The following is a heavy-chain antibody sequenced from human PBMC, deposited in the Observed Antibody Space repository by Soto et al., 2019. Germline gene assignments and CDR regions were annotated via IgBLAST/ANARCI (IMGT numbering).Heavy chain of an antibody. CDR3: ARPSSHTATTGTFNY. CDR1: GGSLNSHS. D-gene: IGHD1-1*01. J-gene: IGHJ4*02. CDR2: FIPILGLA. Sequence: QVQLVQSGAEVKKPGSSVIVSCKASGGSLNSHSINWVRQAPGQGLQWVGRFIPILGLANYAQSFQGRVTITADKSTSTAYMELSSLGSDDTAVYYCARPSSHTATTGTFNYWGQGTPVTVSS. V-gene: IGHV1-69*02.